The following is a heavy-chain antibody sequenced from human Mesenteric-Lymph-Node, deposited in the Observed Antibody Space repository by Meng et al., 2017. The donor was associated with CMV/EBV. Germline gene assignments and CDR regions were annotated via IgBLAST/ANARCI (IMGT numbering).Heavy chain of an antibody. V-gene: IGHV1-18*01. CDR3: ARDHLPYTWNYGPNYFDY. CDR2: ISGHNGNT. Sequence: FTSNGISWVRQAPGQGLEWMGWISGHNGNTNYAQKFQGRVTMTTDTSTSTAYMELRSLRSDDTAVYYCARDHLPYTWNYGPNYFDYWGQGTLVTVSS. CDR1: FTSNG. J-gene: IGHJ4*02. D-gene: IGHD1-7*01.